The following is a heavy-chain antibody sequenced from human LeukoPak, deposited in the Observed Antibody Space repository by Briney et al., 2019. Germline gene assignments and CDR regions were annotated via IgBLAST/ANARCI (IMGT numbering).Heavy chain of an antibody. CDR3: ARGGIAGTTRGPTRLNDAFDI. V-gene: IGHV1-2*04. CDR1: GYTFTSYG. J-gene: IGHJ3*02. Sequence: ASVKVSCKASGYTFTSYGISWVRQAPGQGLEWMGWINPNSGGTNYAQKFQGWVTMTRDTSISTAYMELSRLRSDDTAVYYCARGGIAGTTRGPTRLNDAFDIWGQGTMVSVSS. CDR2: INPNSGGT. D-gene: IGHD1-20*01.